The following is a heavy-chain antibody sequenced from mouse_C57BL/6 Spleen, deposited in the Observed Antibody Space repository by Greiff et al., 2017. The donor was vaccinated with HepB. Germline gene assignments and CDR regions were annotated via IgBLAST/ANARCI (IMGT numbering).Heavy chain of an antibody. CDR2: INPNNGGT. J-gene: IGHJ3*01. V-gene: IGHV1-26*01. D-gene: IGHD2-1*01. Sequence: VQLQQSGPELVKPGASVKISCKASGYTFTDYYMNWVKQSHGKSLEWIGDINPNNGGTSYNQKFKGKATLTVDKSSSTAYMELRSLTSEDSAVYYCASIYYGNYGIAYWGQGTLVTVSA. CDR3: ASIYYGNYGIAY. CDR1: GYTFTDYY.